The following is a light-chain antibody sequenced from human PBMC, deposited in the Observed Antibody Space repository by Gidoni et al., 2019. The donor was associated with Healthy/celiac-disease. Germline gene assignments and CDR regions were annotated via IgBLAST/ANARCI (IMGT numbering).Light chain of an antibody. J-gene: IGKJ4*01. Sequence: EIVLTQSPATLSLSPGERATLSCRASQSVSSYLAWYQQKPGQAPRLLIDDASNRATGIPARFSGSGSGTDFTLTISSLEPEDFAVYYCQQRSNWPPLTFGGXTKVEIK. V-gene: IGKV3-11*01. CDR1: QSVSSY. CDR3: QQRSNWPPLT. CDR2: DAS.